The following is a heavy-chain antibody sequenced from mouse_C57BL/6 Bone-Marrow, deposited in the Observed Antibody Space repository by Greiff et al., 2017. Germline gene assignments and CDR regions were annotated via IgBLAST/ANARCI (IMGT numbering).Heavy chain of an antibody. CDR2: IDPSDSYT. Sequence: QVQLQQPGAELVKPGASVKLSCKASGYTFTSYWMQWVKQRPGQGLEWIGEIDPSDSYTNYTQKFKGKATLTVDTSSITAYMQLSSLTSEDSAVYYCARKPYPFDYWGQGTTLTVSS. V-gene: IGHV1-50*01. CDR3: ARKPYPFDY. J-gene: IGHJ2*01. CDR1: GYTFTSYW.